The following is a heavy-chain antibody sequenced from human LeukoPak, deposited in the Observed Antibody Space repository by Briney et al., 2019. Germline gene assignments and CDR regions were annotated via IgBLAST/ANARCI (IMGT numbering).Heavy chain of an antibody. CDR2: INPNSGGT. V-gene: IGHV1-2*02. J-gene: IGHJ5*02. CDR3: ARAGGRSWFDP. Sequence: ASVKVSCKASGYTFTGYYMHWVRQAPGEGLEWMGWINPNSGGTNYAQKFQGRVTMTTDTSMSTAYMELSRLTSDDTAVYYCARAGGRSWFDPWGQGTLVTVSS. CDR1: GYTFTGYY.